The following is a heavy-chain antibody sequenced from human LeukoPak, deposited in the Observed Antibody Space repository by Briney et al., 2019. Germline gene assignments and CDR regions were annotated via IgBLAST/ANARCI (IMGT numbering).Heavy chain of an antibody. CDR1: GFTFINAW. D-gene: IGHD5-18*01. V-gene: IGHV3-15*01. CDR2: IKSKSDGGTI. J-gene: IGHJ4*02. Sequence: TAGGSLRLSCAASGFTFINAWMSWVRQAPGKGLEWVGRIKSKSDGGTIDYAAPVEGRFTISRDDSKNTLYLQMNSLKTEDTAVYYCTTVSRTPGMASDYWGQGTLVSVSS. CDR3: TTVSRTPGMASDY.